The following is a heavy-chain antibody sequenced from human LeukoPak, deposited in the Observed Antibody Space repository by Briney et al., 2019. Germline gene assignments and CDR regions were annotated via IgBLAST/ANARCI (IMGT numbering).Heavy chain of an antibody. J-gene: IGHJ5*02. CDR2: INSDGSST. Sequence: PGGSLRLSCAASGFTFSSYWMHWVRQAPGKGLVWASRINSDGSSTSYADSVKGRFTISRDNAKNTLYLQMNSLRAEDTAVYYCARDAQSGSYYPKAWFDPWGQGTLVTVSS. CDR3: ARDAQSGSYYPKAWFDP. V-gene: IGHV3-74*01. CDR1: GFTFSSYW. D-gene: IGHD1-26*01.